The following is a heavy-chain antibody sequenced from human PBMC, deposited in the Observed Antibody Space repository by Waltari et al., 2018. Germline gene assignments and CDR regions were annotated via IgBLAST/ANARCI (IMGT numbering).Heavy chain of an antibody. CDR2: LKENGNEI. CDR3: GRSLYYDIWIDS. CDR1: GFTFSTYW. Sequence: EVQLVESGGGLVQPGGSLRLSCSASGFTFSTYWMHWVRQAPGKGLEWVANLKENGNEIYYVDSVKGRFTISRDNTKTSLFLQMSNLRAEDTAVYYCGRSLYYDIWIDSWGQGIPVTVSS. V-gene: IGHV3-7*02. J-gene: IGHJ4*02. D-gene: IGHD3-3*01.